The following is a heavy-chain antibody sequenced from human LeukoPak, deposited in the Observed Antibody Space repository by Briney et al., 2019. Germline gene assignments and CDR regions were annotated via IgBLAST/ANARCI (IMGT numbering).Heavy chain of an antibody. J-gene: IGHJ4*02. Sequence: GASVKVSCKASGYSFISYGITWVRQAPGQGLEWMGGIIPIFGTANYAQKFQGRVTITADESTSTAYMELSSLRSEDTAVYYRASGYSSYYFDYWGQGTLVTVSS. CDR2: IIPIFGTA. CDR1: GYSFISYG. V-gene: IGHV1-69*13. CDR3: ASGYSSYYFDY. D-gene: IGHD6-19*01.